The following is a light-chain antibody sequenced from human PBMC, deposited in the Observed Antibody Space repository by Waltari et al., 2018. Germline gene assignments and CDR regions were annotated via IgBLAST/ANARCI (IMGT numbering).Light chain of an antibody. J-gene: IGKJ1*01. CDR3: LQDYNYPHT. Sequence: AIQMTQSPSSLPASVGDRITIPGRASQGIRNDLGWYQQKPGKAPNLLIYAASSLQSGVPSRFSGSGSGTDFTLTISSLQPEDFATYYCLQDYNYPHTFGQGTKVEIK. V-gene: IGKV1-6*01. CDR2: AAS. CDR1: QGIRND.